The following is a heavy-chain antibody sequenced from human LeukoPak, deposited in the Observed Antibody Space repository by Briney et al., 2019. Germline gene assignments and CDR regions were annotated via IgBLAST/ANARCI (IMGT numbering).Heavy chain of an antibody. D-gene: IGHD6-19*01. V-gene: IGHV4-34*01. CDR1: GGSFSGYY. CDR2: INHSGST. J-gene: IGHJ4*02. Sequence: PSETLSLTCAVYGGSFSGYYWSWIRQPPGKGLEWIGEINHSGSTNYNPSLKSRVTISVDTSKNQFSLKLSSVTTADTAVYYCARGRGYSSGWYRQLYCFDYWGQGTLVTVSS. CDR3: ARGRGYSSGWYRQLYCFDY.